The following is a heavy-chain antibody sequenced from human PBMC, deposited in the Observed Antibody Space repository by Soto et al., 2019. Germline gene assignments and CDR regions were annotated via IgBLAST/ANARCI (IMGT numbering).Heavy chain of an antibody. CDR1: GGSISSSSYY. V-gene: IGHV4-39*01. CDR3: ARRNYDFWSGYYYYYYGMDV. Sequence: TSETLSLTCTVSGGSISSSSYYWGWIRQPPGKGLEWIGSIYYSGSTYYNPSLKSRVTISVDTSKNQFSLKLSSVTAEDTAVYYCARRNYDFWSGYYYYYYGMDVWGQGTTVT. CDR2: IYYSGST. J-gene: IGHJ6*02. D-gene: IGHD3-3*01.